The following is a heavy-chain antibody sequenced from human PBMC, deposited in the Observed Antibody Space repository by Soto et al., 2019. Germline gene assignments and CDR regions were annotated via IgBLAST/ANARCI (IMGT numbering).Heavy chain of an antibody. CDR2: INAGNGKT. D-gene: IGHD1-26*01. Sequence: QVQLVQSGAEVQKPGASVKVSCKASGYTFNSYVLHWVRQAPGQRLEWMGWINAGNGKTKYSQKLQGRLTFARDTSGGTAYMELSSLRSEDTAVYYCAIDNVGGELHKGELEYWGQGTLVTVSS. V-gene: IGHV1-3*01. J-gene: IGHJ4*02. CDR3: AIDNVGGELHKGELEY. CDR1: GYTFNSYV.